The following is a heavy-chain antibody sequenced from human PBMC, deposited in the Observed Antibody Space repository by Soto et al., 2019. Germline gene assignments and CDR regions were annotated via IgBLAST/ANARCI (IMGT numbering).Heavy chain of an antibody. J-gene: IGHJ5*02. CDR2: ISAYNGNT. Sequence: ASVKVSCKASGYTFTSYGISWVRQAPGQGLEWMGWISAYNGNTNYAQKLQGRVTMTTDTSTSTAYVELRSLRSDDTAVYYCARVLSHYAFWSGYYRWFDPWGQGTLVTVSS. D-gene: IGHD3-3*01. CDR3: ARVLSHYAFWSGYYRWFDP. CDR1: GYTFTSYG. V-gene: IGHV1-18*01.